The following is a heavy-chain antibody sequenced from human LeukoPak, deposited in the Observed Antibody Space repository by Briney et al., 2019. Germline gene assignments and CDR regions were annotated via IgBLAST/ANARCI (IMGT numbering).Heavy chain of an antibody. CDR3: ARRRYSSSWYY. CDR2: INHSGST. CDR1: GASFSGYY. V-gene: IGHV4-34*01. J-gene: IGHJ4*02. D-gene: IGHD6-13*01. Sequence: SETLSLTCAVYGASFSGYYWNWIRQPPGKGLEWIGEINHSGSTNYNPSLESRVTISVDTSKNQFSLKLSSVTAADTAVYYCARRRYSSSWYYWGQGALATVSS.